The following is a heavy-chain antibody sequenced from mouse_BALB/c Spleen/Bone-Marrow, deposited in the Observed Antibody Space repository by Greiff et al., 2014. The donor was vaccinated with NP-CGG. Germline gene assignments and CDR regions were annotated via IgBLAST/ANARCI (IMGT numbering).Heavy chain of an antibody. J-gene: IGHJ3*01. CDR2: INSNGGST. D-gene: IGHD1-2*01. V-gene: IGHV5-6-3*01. CDR1: GFTFSSYG. Sequence: DVKLVESGGGLVQPGGSLKLSCAASGFTFSSYGMSWARQTPDKRLELVATINSNGGSTYYPDSVKDRFTISRDNAKNTLYLQMSSLKSEDTAMYYCARHYYGARWGQGTLVTVSA. CDR3: ARHYYGAR.